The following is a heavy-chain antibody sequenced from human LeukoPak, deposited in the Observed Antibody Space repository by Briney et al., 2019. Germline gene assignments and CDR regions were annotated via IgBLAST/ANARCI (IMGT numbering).Heavy chain of an antibody. D-gene: IGHD4-23*01. CDR3: AKDGGPYGGIRGYFDY. Sequence: PGGSLRLSCAASGFTFDDYGMSWVRQARGKGVEGVSGISWNRGSIVCADSVKGRFTISRDNAKKFLFLQMNSLRVEDMALYYCAKDGGPYGGIRGYFDYWGQGTLVTASS. J-gene: IGHJ4*02. V-gene: IGHV3-9*03. CDR1: GFTFDDYG. CDR2: ISWNRGSI.